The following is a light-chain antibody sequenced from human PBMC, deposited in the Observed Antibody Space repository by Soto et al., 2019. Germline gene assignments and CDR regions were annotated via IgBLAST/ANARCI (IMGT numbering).Light chain of an antibody. CDR2: DIS. CDR3: QQYNNWPS. J-gene: IGKJ5*01. Sequence: EVVMTQSPVTLSVSPGERATLSCRASQTVSRNLAWYQQRPGQAPRLLIYDISNRATGVPARFSGSGSETESTLTIRSLQSEDFAVYFCQQYNNWPSFGQGTRLEIK. CDR1: QTVSRN. V-gene: IGKV3-15*01.